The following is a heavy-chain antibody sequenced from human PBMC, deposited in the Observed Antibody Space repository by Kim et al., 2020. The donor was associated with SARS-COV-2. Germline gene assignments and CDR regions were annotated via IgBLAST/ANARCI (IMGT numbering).Heavy chain of an antibody. CDR2: IYYSGST. J-gene: IGHJ4*02. D-gene: IGHD3-10*01. Sequence: SETLSLTCTVSGGSISSSSYYWGWIRQPPGKGLEWIGSIYYSGSTYYNPSLKSRVTISVDTSKNQFSLKLSSVTAADTAVYYCARGTYYYGSGSYSTFDCWGQGTLVTVSS. CDR1: GGSISSSSYY. V-gene: IGHV4-39*01. CDR3: ARGTYYYGSGSYSTFDC.